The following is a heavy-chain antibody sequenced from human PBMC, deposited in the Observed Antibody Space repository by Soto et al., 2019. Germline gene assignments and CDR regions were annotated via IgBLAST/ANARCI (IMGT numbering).Heavy chain of an antibody. CDR3: AKDLIDYSNSYFDY. CDR2: ITSVGYT. Sequence: EVQLLESGGGLVQPGGSLRLSCATSGFSFSNYAMIWVRQAPGKGLEWVAAITSVGYTYYVDSLKGRFTISRDNYKNTLYLQMNSLRAEDTAVYYCAKDLIDYSNSYFDYWGQGTLVTVSS. CDR1: GFSFSNYA. J-gene: IGHJ4*02. D-gene: IGHD4-4*01. V-gene: IGHV3-23*01.